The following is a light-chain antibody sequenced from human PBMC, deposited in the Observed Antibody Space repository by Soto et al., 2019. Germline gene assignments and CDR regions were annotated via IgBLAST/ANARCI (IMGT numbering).Light chain of an antibody. CDR3: QQYGSSPPIT. CDR2: GAS. Sequence: EIVLTQSPGTLSSSPGERITLSCRASQSVSSNYLAWYQQKPGQAPRLLIYGASSRATGIPDRFSGSGSGTDFTLTIIRLEPEDFAVYYCQQYGSSPPITFGQGTRLEIK. CDR1: QSVSSNY. V-gene: IGKV3-20*01. J-gene: IGKJ5*01.